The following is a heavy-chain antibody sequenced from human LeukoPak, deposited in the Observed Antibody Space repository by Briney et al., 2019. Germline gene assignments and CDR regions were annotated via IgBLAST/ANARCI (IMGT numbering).Heavy chain of an antibody. V-gene: IGHV1-18*01. CDR1: GYTFSSYG. J-gene: IGHJ6*03. CDR2: TTTYYGNT. CDR3: ARDPGGYGYRADYYMDV. Sequence: ASVKVSCKASGYTFSSYGVTWVRQAPGKGLGWMGWTTTYYGNTNNAQQFQGRVTFSTDTATSTAYMELRSLRSDDTAVYYCARDPGGYGYRADYYMDVWGKGTTVTISS. D-gene: IGHD5-18*01.